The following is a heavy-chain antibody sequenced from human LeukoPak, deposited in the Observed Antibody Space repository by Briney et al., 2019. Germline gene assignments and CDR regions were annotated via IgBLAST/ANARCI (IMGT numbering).Heavy chain of an antibody. CDR3: AKGPFSTVTTLFDY. Sequence: GRSLRLSCAASGFTFDDYAMHWVRQAPGKGLEWVSGISWNSGSIGYADSVKGRFTISRDNAKNSLYLQMNSLRAEDTALYYYAKGPFSTVTTLFDYWGQGTLVTVSS. CDR1: GFTFDDYA. J-gene: IGHJ4*02. D-gene: IGHD4-17*01. CDR2: ISWNSGSI. V-gene: IGHV3-9*01.